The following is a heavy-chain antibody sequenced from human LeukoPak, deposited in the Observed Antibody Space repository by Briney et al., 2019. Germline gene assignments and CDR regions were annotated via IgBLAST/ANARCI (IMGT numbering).Heavy chain of an antibody. CDR1: GYSFTSYW. J-gene: IGHJ5*02. Sequence: GESLKISCKGSGYSFTSYWIGWVRQMPGKGLEWRGIIYPGDSDTRYSPSFQGQVTISADKSISTAYQQWSSLKASDTAMYYCARHTDYGDYGNWFDPWGQGTLVTVSS. D-gene: IGHD4-17*01. CDR3: ARHTDYGDYGNWFDP. CDR2: IYPGDSDT. V-gene: IGHV5-51*01.